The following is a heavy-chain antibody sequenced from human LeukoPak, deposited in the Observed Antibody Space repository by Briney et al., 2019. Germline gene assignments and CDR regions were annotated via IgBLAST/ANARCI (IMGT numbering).Heavy chain of an antibody. CDR1: GFTFSSCG. J-gene: IGHJ4*02. CDR2: ISYDRSNK. CDR3: AKEADARVYDSSGYPDY. D-gene: IGHD3-22*01. Sequence: GSLRLSCAASGFTFSSCGMHWVRQAPGKGLEWVAVISYDRSNKYYADSVKGRFTISRDNSKNTLYLQMNSLRAEDTAVYYCAKEADARVYDSSGYPDYWGQGTLVTVSS. V-gene: IGHV3-30*18.